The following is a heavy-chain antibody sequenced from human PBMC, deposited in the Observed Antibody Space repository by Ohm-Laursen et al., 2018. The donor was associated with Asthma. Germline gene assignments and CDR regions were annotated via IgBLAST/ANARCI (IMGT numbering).Heavy chain of an antibody. D-gene: IGHD3-9*01. CDR2: IYSGGST. CDR1: GFTFGDYA. Sequence: SLRLSCTASGFTFGDYAMSWVRQAPGKGLEWVSVIYSGGSTYYADSVKGRFTISRDNSKNTLYLQMNSLRAEDTAVYYCARVEYDILTGYYYFDYWGQGTLVTVSS. J-gene: IGHJ4*02. V-gene: IGHV3-53*01. CDR3: ARVEYDILTGYYYFDY.